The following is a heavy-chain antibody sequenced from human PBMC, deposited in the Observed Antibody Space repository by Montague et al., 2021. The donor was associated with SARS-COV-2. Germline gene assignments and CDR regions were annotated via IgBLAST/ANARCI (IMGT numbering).Heavy chain of an antibody. CDR1: GGSISSSSYY. D-gene: IGHD1-7*01. J-gene: IGHJ4*02. CDR3: ARLELPRNEADGWGVLDY. Sequence: SETLSLTCTVSGGSISSSSYYWGWIRQPPGKGLEWIGSIYYSGSTYYNPSLKSRVTISVDTSKNQFSLKLSSVTAADTAVYYCARLELPRNEADGWGVLDYWGQGTLVTVSS. CDR2: IYYSGST. V-gene: IGHV4-39*01.